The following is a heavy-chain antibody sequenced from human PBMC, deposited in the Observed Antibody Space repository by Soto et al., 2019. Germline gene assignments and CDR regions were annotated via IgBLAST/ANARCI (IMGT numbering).Heavy chain of an antibody. J-gene: IGHJ4*02. CDR1: GFTFSRYP. V-gene: IGHV3-30*04. D-gene: IGHD3-10*01. Sequence: QVQVVESGGGVVQPGRSLRLSCAASGFTFSRYPIHWVRQAPGKGLEWVAVISKDGSNKYYVDSVKGRFTISRDNSRNTLYLQMNSLRDEDAAVYYCARSRSGAVADSFDFWGQGTLVTVSS. CDR3: ARSRSGAVADSFDF. CDR2: ISKDGSNK.